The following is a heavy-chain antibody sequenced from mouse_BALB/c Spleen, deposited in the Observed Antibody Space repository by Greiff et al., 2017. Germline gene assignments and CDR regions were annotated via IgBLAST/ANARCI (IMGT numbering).Heavy chain of an antibody. V-gene: IGHV1S135*01. CDR2: IDPYNGGT. J-gene: IGHJ4*01. CDR1: GYAFTSYN. Sequence: EVQLQQSGPELVKPGASVKVSCKASGYAFTSYNMYWVKQSHGKSLEWIGYIDPYNGGTSYNQKFKGKATLTVDKSSSTAYMHLNSLTSEDSAVYYCARSFYYGSSGYAMDYWGQGTSVTVSS. CDR3: ARSFYYGSSGYAMDY. D-gene: IGHD1-1*01.